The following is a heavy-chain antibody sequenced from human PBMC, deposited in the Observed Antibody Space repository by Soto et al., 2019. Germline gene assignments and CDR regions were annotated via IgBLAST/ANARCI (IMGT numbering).Heavy chain of an antibody. J-gene: IGHJ4*02. CDR2: INPNSGGT. CDR3: ARDGSGSYQGPFDY. Sequence: ASVKVSCKASGYTFTGYYMHWVRQAPGQRLEWMGWINPNSGGTNYAQKFQGWVTMTRDTSISTAYMELSRLRSDDTAVYYCARDGSGSYQGPFDYWGQGTLVTVSS. D-gene: IGHD1-26*01. CDR1: GYTFTGYY. V-gene: IGHV1-2*04.